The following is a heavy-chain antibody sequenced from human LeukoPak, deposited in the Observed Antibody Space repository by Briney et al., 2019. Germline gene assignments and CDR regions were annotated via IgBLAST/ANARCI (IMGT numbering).Heavy chain of an antibody. Sequence: SETLSLTCTVSGGSISSYYWSWIRQPPGKGLEWIGYIYYSGSTNYNPSLKSRVTISVDTSKNQFSLKLSSVTAADTAVYYCARDPSGGSYAQGAFDIWGQGTMVTVSS. V-gene: IGHV4-59*12. D-gene: IGHD2-2*01. CDR2: IYYSGST. CDR1: GGSISSYY. J-gene: IGHJ3*02. CDR3: ARDPSGGSYAQGAFDI.